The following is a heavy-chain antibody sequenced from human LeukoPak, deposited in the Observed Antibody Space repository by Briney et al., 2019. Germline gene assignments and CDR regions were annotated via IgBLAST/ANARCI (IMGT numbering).Heavy chain of an antibody. D-gene: IGHD3-10*01. V-gene: IGHV3-30*02. CDR3: AKDVSVGGDYFDF. CDR2: IRYDGSIK. CDR1: GFTFRNYG. J-gene: IGHJ4*02. Sequence: GGSLRLSCGASGFTFRNYGMHWVRLAPGKGLEWVAFIRYDGSIKYYVDSVKGRFTVSRDNSKNTLYLQINSQRAEDAAVYYCAKDVSVGGDYFDFWGQGTQVTVSS.